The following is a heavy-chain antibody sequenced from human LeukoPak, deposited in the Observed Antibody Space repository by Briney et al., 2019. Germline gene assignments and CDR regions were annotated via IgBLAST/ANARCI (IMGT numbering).Heavy chain of an antibody. Sequence: SQTLSLTCTVSGGSISSGGYYWSWIRQHPGKGLEWFGYIYYSGSTYYNPSLKSRVTISVDTSKNQFSLKLSSVTAVDTAVYYCARTMSSSHTVYGMDVWGQGTTVTVSS. J-gene: IGHJ6*02. CDR1: GGSISSGGYY. V-gene: IGHV4-31*03. D-gene: IGHD2-2*02. CDR3: ARTMSSSHTVYGMDV. CDR2: IYYSGST.